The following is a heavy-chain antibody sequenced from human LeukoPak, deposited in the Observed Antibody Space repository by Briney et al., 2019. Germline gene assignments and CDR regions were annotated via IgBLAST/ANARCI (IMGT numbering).Heavy chain of an antibody. CDR3: ARGWPPYYVDFWSGYYDGYSDAFDI. CDR1: GFTFSSYW. D-gene: IGHD3-3*01. J-gene: IGHJ3*02. CDR2: IKQDGSEK. V-gene: IGHV3-7*04. Sequence: GGSLRLSCAASGFTFSSYWMSWVRQAPGKGLEWVANIKQDGSEKYYVDSVKGRFTISRDNAKNSLYLQMNSLRAEDTAVYYCARGWPPYYVDFWSGYYDGYSDAFDIWGQGTMVTVSS.